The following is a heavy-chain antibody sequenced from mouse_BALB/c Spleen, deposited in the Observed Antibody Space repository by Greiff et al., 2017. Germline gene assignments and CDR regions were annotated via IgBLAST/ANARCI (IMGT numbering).Heavy chain of an antibody. J-gene: IGHJ4*01. CDR2: ISYDGSN. CDR1: GYSITSGYY. Sequence: DVQLQESGPGLVKPSQSLSLTCSVTGYSITSGYYWNWIRQFPGNKLEWMGYISYDGSNNYNPSLKNRISITRDTSKNQFFLKLNSVTTEDTATYYCARGRGMVMDYWGQGTSVTVSS. CDR3: ARGRGMVMDY. D-gene: IGHD2-10*02. V-gene: IGHV3-6*02.